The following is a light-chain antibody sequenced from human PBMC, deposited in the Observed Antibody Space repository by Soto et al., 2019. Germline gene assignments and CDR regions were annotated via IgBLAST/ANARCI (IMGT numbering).Light chain of an antibody. J-gene: IGLJ1*01. CDR3: SSYSISTAYL. CDR1: SSDVGGYDY. V-gene: IGLV2-14*01. Sequence: QSALTQPASVSGSPGQSITISCTGTSSDVGGYDYVSWYQLHPGKAPKLMVFEVSNRPSGVSYRFSGSKSSNTASLTISGLQAEEEADYFCSSYSISTAYLFGTGTKVTVL. CDR2: EVS.